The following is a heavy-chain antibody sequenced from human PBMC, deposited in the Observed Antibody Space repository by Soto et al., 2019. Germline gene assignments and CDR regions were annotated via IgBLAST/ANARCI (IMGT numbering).Heavy chain of an antibody. J-gene: IGHJ3*02. Sequence: EVQLVESGGGLVKPGGSLRLSCAASGFTFSSYSMNWVRQAPGKGLEWVSSISSSSSYIYYADSVKGRFTISRDNAKNSLYLQMNSLRAEDTAVYYCARDLVIYDSSGSSAFDIRGQGTMVTVSS. CDR3: ARDLVIYDSSGSSAFDI. CDR2: ISSSSSYI. D-gene: IGHD3-22*01. V-gene: IGHV3-21*01. CDR1: GFTFSSYS.